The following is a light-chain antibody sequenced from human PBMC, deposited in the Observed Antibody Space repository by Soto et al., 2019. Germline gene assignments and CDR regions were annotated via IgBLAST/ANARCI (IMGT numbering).Light chain of an antibody. CDR3: QQRANWPRAT. CDR2: DTS. J-gene: IGKJ4*01. CDR1: QSVINY. V-gene: IGKV3-11*01. Sequence: IVLTQSPATLSLSPGERATLSCRGSQSVINYLAWYQQKPGQAPRLLIYDTSNRATGIPARFSGSGSGTYFTLIISSLEPEDFAVYYCQQRANWPRATFGGGTKVDI.